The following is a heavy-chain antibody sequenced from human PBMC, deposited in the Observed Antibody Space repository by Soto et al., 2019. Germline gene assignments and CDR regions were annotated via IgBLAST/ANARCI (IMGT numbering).Heavy chain of an antibody. CDR3: ARVGIAGTFDY. D-gene: IGHD6-13*01. V-gene: IGHV4-30-2*01. J-gene: IGHJ4*02. Sequence: QLQLQESGSGLVKPSQTLSLTYAVSGGSISSGGYSRSWIRQPPGKGLEWIGYIYYSGSTYYNPSLKSRVTISVYRSKNQFSLKLSSVTAADTVVYYCARVGIAGTFDYWGQGTLVTVSS. CDR1: GGSISSGGYS. CDR2: IYYSGST.